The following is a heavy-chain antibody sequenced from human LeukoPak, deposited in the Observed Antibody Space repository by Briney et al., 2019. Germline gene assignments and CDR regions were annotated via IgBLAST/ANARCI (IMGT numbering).Heavy chain of an antibody. CDR1: GGSFSGYY. CDR2: INHSGST. V-gene: IGHV4-34*01. Sequence: SETLSLTCAVYGGSFSGYYWSWIRQPPGKGLEWIGEINHSGSTNYNPSLKSRVAISVDTSKNQFSLKLSSVTAADTAVYYCARGGRLLKWGQGTLVTVSS. D-gene: IGHD3-22*01. CDR3: ARGGRLLK. J-gene: IGHJ4*02.